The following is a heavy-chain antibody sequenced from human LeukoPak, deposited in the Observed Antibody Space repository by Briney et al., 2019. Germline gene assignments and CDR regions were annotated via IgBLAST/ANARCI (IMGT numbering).Heavy chain of an antibody. V-gene: IGHV4-59*08. D-gene: IGHD3-16*01. CDR3: VRHPWRMGSRDYNFDG. CDR2: IYYRGST. J-gene: IGHJ4*02. Sequence: SETLSLTCTVSVGSLSGYYWSSIPPPPGKGLEWVGHIYYRGSTNYNHSLKSRVTISVDTSKNQFSLKMTSVTAADTAVYYCVRHPWRMGSRDYNFDGWGQGTLVTVSS. CDR1: VGSLSGYY.